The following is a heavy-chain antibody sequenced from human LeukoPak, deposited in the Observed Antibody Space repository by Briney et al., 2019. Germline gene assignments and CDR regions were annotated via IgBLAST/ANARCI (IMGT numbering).Heavy chain of an antibody. CDR2: ISGSGGNT. CDR1: GFTFSSYA. V-gene: IGHV3-23*01. CDR3: AKRPGSGSYYNPYYFDY. Sequence: GGSLRLSCAASGFTFSSYAMSWVRQAPGKGLEWVSAISGSGGNTYYADSVKGRFTISRDNSKNTLYLQMNSLRAEDTAVYYCAKRPGSGSYYNPYYFDYWGQGTLVTVSS. D-gene: IGHD3-10*01. J-gene: IGHJ4*02.